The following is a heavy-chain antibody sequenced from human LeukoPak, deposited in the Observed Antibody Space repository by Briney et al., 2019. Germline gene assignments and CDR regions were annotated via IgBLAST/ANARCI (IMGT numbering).Heavy chain of an antibody. CDR3: ASGGMATNDAFDI. D-gene: IGHD5-12*01. V-gene: IGHV3-20*01. CDR2: INWNGGST. Sequence: GGSLRLSCAASGFTFDDYGMSWVRQAPGKGLEWVSGINWNGGSTGYADSVKGRFTISGDNAKNSLYLQMNSLRAEDTALYHCASGGMATNDAFDIWGQGTMVTVSS. CDR1: GFTFDDYG. J-gene: IGHJ3*02.